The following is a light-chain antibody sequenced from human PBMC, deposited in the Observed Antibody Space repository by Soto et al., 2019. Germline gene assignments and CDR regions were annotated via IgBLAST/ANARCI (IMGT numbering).Light chain of an antibody. Sequence: EIVMTQSPATLSVSPGERATLSCRASQSISSSLAWYQQKPGQAPRLLIYGASTRATGIPARFSGSGSGTECTITISRLQSEDFAVYYCQQYNNGPTYTFGQGTKLEIK. J-gene: IGKJ2*01. CDR2: GAS. CDR1: QSISSS. CDR3: QQYNNGPTYT. V-gene: IGKV3-15*01.